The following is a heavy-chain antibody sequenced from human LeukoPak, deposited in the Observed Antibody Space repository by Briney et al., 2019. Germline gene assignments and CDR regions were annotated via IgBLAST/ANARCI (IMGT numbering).Heavy chain of an antibody. Sequence: PGRSLRLSCAASGFTFSSYGMHWVRQAPGKGLEWVAIIWYDGSNNYYADSVKGRFTISRDNAKNSLYLQMNSLRAEDTAVYYCARALPSSYYYFDYWGQGTLVTVSS. CDR3: ARALPSSYYYFDY. CDR1: GFTFSSYG. V-gene: IGHV3-33*01. CDR2: IWYDGSNN. J-gene: IGHJ4*02. D-gene: IGHD6-13*01.